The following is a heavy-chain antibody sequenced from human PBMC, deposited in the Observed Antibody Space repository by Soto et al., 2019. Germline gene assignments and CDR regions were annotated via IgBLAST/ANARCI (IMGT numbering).Heavy chain of an antibody. J-gene: IGHJ4*02. CDR2: IWYDGSNK. CDR3: ARRRGYSYGNTFDY. Sequence: WGSLRLSCAASGFTFSSYGMHWVRQAPGNGLEWVAVIWYDGSNKYYADSVKGRFTISRDNSKNTLYLQMNSLRAEDTAVYYCARRRGYSYGNTFDYWGQGTLVTVSS. V-gene: IGHV3-33*01. D-gene: IGHD5-18*01. CDR1: GFTFSSYG.